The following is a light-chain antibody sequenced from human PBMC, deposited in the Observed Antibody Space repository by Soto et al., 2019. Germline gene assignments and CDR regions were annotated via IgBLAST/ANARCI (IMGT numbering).Light chain of an antibody. V-gene: IGKV3-20*01. CDR1: QSVSSSY. CDR3: QQYGSSPPLT. J-gene: IGKJ4*01. CDR2: GAS. Sequence: EIVLTQNPGTLSLSPGERATLSCRASQSVSSSYLAWYQQKPGQAPRLLIYGASSRATGIPDRFSGSGSGTDFTLTISRLEPEDFAVYYCQQYGSSPPLTFGGGTMVDIK.